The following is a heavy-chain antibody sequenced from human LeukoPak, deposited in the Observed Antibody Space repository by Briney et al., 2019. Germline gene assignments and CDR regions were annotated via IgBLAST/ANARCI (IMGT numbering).Heavy chain of an antibody. CDR3: ARLRYSSSWDFDY. D-gene: IGHD6-13*01. Sequence: GESLKISCRGSGYSFTTYWMGWVRQMPGKGLEWMGIIYAGDSDTRYSPSFQGQVTISADKSFSTAYLQWRSLKASDTAMYYCARLRYSSSWDFDYWGQGTLVTVSS. CDR1: GYSFTTYW. J-gene: IGHJ4*02. CDR2: IYAGDSDT. V-gene: IGHV5-51*01.